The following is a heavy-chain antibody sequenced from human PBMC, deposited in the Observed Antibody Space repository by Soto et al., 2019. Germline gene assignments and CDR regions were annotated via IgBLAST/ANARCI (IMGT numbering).Heavy chain of an antibody. Sequence: PSETLSLTCTVSGGSISSGDYYWSWIRQPPGKGLEWIGYIYYSGSTYYKPSLNSRVTISVDTSKNQFSLKLSSVTVADTAVYYCASRYYYDTSGYFGYWGRGTLVTVSS. CDR2: IYYSGST. V-gene: IGHV4-30-4*01. D-gene: IGHD3-22*01. CDR1: GGSISSGDYY. CDR3: ASRYYYDTSGYFGY. J-gene: IGHJ4*02.